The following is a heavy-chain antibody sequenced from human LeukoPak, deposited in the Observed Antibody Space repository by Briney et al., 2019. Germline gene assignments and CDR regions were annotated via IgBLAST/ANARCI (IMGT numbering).Heavy chain of an antibody. CDR3: ARGGAARLHFQN. Sequence: SEPLSLTCTVSGGSISTYYWNWIRQPPGKGLEWIGYIYHSGSTNYNPSLQSRVTISVDTSKNQFSLNLNSVTAADTAVYYCARGGAARLHFQNWGQGTLVTVSS. CDR2: IYHSGST. D-gene: IGHD6-6*01. CDR1: GGSISTYY. V-gene: IGHV4-59*01. J-gene: IGHJ1*01.